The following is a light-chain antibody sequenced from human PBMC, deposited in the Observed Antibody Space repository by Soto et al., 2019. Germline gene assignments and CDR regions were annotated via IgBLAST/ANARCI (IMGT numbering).Light chain of an antibody. J-gene: IGKJ5*01. CDR2: AAS. V-gene: IGKV1-39*01. Sequence: DIQMTQSAASLSVSLGDRVTITCWASQSISSYLNWYQQKKGKAPKLLIYAASSLQSGVPSRFSGSGYGTDFNLTISSLQTEDFATYYCQQSYSTPITFGQGTRLEIK. CDR1: QSISSY. CDR3: QQSYSTPIT.